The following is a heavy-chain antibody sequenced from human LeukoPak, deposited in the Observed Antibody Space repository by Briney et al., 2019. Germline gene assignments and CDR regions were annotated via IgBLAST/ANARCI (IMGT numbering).Heavy chain of an antibody. J-gene: IGHJ5*02. D-gene: IGHD3-10*01. V-gene: IGHV1-8*02. Sequence: ASVKVSCKASGYTFTSYDINWVRQATGHGLEWMGWMNPKSAHTGLAQRFQGRVTLTRNTSISTAYMELSSLTSEDTAMYYCTRGPSYHSKWVGGMWFDPWGQGTLVSVSS. CDR3: TRGPSYHSKWVGGMWFDP. CDR2: MNPKSAHT. CDR1: GYTFTSYD.